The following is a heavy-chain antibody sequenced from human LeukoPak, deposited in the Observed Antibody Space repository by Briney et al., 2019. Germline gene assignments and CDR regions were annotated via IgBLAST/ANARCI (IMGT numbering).Heavy chain of an antibody. Sequence: PGGSLRLSCAASGFTFSSYAMSWVRQAPGKGLEWVSAISGSGGSTYYADSVRGRFTISRDNSKNTLYLQMNSLRAEDTAVYYCAKDRAEGGGFQVYWGQGTLVTVSS. CDR1: GFTFSSYA. CDR2: ISGSGGST. V-gene: IGHV3-23*01. J-gene: IGHJ4*02. D-gene: IGHD5-12*01. CDR3: AKDRAEGGGFQVY.